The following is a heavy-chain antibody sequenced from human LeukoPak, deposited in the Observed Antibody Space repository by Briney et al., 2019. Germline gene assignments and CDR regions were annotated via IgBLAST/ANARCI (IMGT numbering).Heavy chain of an antibody. J-gene: IGHJ3*02. CDR2: IIPIFGTA. CDR1: GGTFSSYA. D-gene: IGHD5-12*01. Sequence: ASVTVSFKASGGTFSSYAISWVRQAPGQGLEWMGGIIPIFGTANYAQKFQGRVTITADESTSTAYMELSSLRSEDTAVYYCARGFYSGYGIYDAFDIWGQGTMVTVSS. CDR3: ARGFYSGYGIYDAFDI. V-gene: IGHV1-69*13.